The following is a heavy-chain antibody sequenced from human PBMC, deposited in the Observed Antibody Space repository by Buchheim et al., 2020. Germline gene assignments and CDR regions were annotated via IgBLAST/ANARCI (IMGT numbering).Heavy chain of an antibody. Sequence: EVQLLESGGGLVQPGGSLRLSCAASGFIFSSYAMTWVRQAPGKGLEWVSAITGSGGTTYYTESVKGRFTISRDNSKDTLFLPMNSLRVEDTAVYYCAKARYSYGYDLDYWGQGTL. CDR1: GFIFSSYA. CDR3: AKARYSYGYDLDY. J-gene: IGHJ4*02. V-gene: IGHV3-23*01. D-gene: IGHD5-18*01. CDR2: ITGSGGTT.